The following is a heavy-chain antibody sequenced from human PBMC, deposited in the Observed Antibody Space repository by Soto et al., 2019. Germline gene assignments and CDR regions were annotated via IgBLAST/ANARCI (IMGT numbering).Heavy chain of an antibody. CDR3: ASLGYSYGFYFDY. Sequence: VGSLRLSCAASGFTFSSYSMNWVRQAPGKGLEWVSSISSSSSYIYYADSVKGRFTISRDNAKNSLYLQMNSLRAEDTAVYYCASLGYSYGFYFDYWGQGTLVTVSS. D-gene: IGHD5-18*01. CDR2: ISSSSSYI. CDR1: GFTFSSYS. V-gene: IGHV3-21*01. J-gene: IGHJ4*02.